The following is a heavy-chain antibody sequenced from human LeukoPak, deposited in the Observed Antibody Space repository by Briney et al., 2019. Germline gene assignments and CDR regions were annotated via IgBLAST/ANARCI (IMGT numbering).Heavy chain of an antibody. V-gene: IGHV1-18*01. D-gene: IGHD6-6*01. CDR1: GYTFTSYG. Sequence: ASVKVSCKASGYTFTSYGISWVRQAPGRGLEWMGWISAYNGNTNYAQKLQGRVTMTTDTSTSTAYMELRSLRSDDTAVYYCARSSIAARPGYLWGQGTLVTVSS. J-gene: IGHJ4*02. CDR3: ARSSIAARPGYL. CDR2: ISAYNGNT.